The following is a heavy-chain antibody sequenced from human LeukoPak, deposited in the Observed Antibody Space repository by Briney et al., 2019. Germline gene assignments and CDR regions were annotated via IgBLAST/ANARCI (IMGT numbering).Heavy chain of an antibody. CDR3: LRHAGGIILT. CDR1: GDSISGSDYY. CDR2: IWYSGSA. D-gene: IGHD1-1*01. V-gene: IGHV4-39*01. J-gene: IGHJ5*02. Sequence: PSETLSLTCNVSGDSISGSDYYWGWLRQPPGQGLEWIANIWYSGSAYYNPPLQSRVTITVDTSKNQFSLNVKSVTAGDSAVYYCLRHAGGIILTWGQGTRVAVSS.